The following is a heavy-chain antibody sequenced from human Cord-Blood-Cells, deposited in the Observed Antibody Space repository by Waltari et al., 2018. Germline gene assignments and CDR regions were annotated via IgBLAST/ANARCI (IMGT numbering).Heavy chain of an antibody. CDR3: ARGPSGMDV. V-gene: IGHV3-53*02. J-gene: IGHJ6*02. CDR2: IYSGGST. CDR1: GFPVSSTY. Sequence: EVQLVETGGGLIRPGGSLRLSCAASGFPVSSTYMSWVRKAPGKGLEWVSVIYSGGSTYYADSVKGRFTISRDNSKNTLYLQMNSLRAEDTAVYYCARGPSGMDVWGQGTTVTVSS.